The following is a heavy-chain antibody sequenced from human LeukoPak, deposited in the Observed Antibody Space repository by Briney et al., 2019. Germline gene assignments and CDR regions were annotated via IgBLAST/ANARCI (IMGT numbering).Heavy chain of an antibody. V-gene: IGHV3-30-3*01. CDR1: EFSFSSHV. CDR3: ARDPATVTMVWFDP. CDR2: ISDDGSRK. J-gene: IGHJ5*02. Sequence: GGSLRLSCVASEFSFSSHVIHWVRQAPGQGLEWVAMISDDGSRKYHADSVKGRFSISRDNSKNTLFLQMNSLRVEDTAVYYCARDPATVTMVWFDPWGQGTLVTVSS. D-gene: IGHD4-4*01.